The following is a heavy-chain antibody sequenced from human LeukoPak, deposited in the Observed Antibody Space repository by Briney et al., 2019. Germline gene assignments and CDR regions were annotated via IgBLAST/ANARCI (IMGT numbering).Heavy chain of an antibody. CDR2: IRSKANSYAT. CDR3: TSLITMVRGVIGLLNVN. V-gene: IGHV3-73*01. J-gene: IGHJ4*02. Sequence: GGSLRLSCAASGFTFSGSAIHWVRQASGKGLEWVGRIRSKANSYATAYAASVKGRFTISRDDSKNTAYLQMNSLKTEDTAVYYCTSLITMVRGVIGLLNVNWGQGTLVAVSS. CDR1: GFTFSGSA. D-gene: IGHD3-10*01.